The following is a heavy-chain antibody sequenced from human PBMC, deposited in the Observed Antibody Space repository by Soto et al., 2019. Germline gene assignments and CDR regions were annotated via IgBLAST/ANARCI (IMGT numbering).Heavy chain of an antibody. D-gene: IGHD2-21*01. CDR1: GFTLSSYW. CDR3: ARQPTTGDTDLWFDP. J-gene: IGHJ5*02. Sequence: PGGSLRLSCAASGFTLSSYWMSWVRQAPGKGLEWVANIKQDGSEKYYVDSVKGRFTISRDNAKNSLYLQMNSLRAADTAVYYCARQPTTGDTDLWFDPWGQGTLVTVSS. V-gene: IGHV3-7*01. CDR2: IKQDGSEK.